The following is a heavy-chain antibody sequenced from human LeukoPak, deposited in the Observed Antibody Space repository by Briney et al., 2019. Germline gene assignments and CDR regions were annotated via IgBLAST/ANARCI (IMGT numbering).Heavy chain of an antibody. D-gene: IGHD1-26*01. CDR3: AKDLGWELPAEAY. CDR2: IYGSGVSI. Sequence: GGSLRLSCVASGFTFEKYVMNWARQAPGKGLEWLATIYGSGVSISYADSVKGRFTISRDNSNNTLYLQMNSLRAEDTAMYFCAKDLGWELPAEAYWGQGVLVTVSP. V-gene: IGHV3-23*01. CDR1: GFTFEKYV. J-gene: IGHJ4*02.